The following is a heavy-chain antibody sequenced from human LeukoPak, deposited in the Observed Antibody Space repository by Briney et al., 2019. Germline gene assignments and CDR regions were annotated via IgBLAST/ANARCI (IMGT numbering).Heavy chain of an antibody. V-gene: IGHV4-4*07. CDR3: ARDAYYYDSSGYYLLDY. CDR1: GGSINNYY. CDR2: IYTIGDT. Sequence: SETLSLTCTVSGGSINNYYWSWIRQPAGKGLEWIGRIYTIGDTYYNPSLNSRVTMSVDTSKNLFSLNLSSVTAADTAVYYCARDAYYYDSSGYYLLDYWGQGTLVTVSS. J-gene: IGHJ4*02. D-gene: IGHD3-22*01.